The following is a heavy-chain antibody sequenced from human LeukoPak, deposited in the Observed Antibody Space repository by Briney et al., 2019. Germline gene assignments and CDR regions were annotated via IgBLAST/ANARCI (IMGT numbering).Heavy chain of an antibody. J-gene: IGHJ4*02. V-gene: IGHV3-21*01. CDR3: ARDPSAAAFFDTTGLSFDS. Sequence: IPGGSLRLSCAASGFTFSSYSMNWVRQAPGKGLEWVSSISSSTSYKYYADSVAGQFTISRDNAKNSVDLQMSSLRPEDTAIYYCARDPSAAAFFDTTGLSFDSWGQGTLVTVSS. CDR1: GFTFSSYS. D-gene: IGHD2-8*01. CDR2: ISSSTSYK.